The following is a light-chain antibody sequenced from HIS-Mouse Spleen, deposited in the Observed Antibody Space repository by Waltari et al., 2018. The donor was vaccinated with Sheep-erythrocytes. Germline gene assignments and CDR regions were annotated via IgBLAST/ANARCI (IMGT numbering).Light chain of an antibody. J-gene: IGLJ1*01. CDR3: CSYAGSYNHV. V-gene: IGLV2-11*01. Sequence: QSALTQPRSVSGSPGQSVTISCTGTSSAVGGYNYVSWYQPHPGKAPKLMNYDVRKRPSGVPDRFSGSKSGNTASLTISGLQAEDEADYYCCSYAGSYNHVFATGTKVTVL. CDR2: DVR. CDR1: SSAVGGYNY.